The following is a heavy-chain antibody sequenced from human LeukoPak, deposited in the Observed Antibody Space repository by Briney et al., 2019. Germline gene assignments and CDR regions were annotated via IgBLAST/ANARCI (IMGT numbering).Heavy chain of an antibody. CDR3: AKDPGYYDFWSGYYSSHPFDY. V-gene: IGHV3-30*02. D-gene: IGHD3-3*01. CDR1: GFTFSSYG. Sequence: GGSLRLSCAASGFTFSSYGMHWVRQAPGKGLEWVAFIRYDGSNKYYADSVKGRFTISRDNSKNTLYLQMNSLRAEDTAVYCCAKDPGYYDFWSGYYSSHPFDYWGQGTLVTVSS. CDR2: IRYDGSNK. J-gene: IGHJ4*02.